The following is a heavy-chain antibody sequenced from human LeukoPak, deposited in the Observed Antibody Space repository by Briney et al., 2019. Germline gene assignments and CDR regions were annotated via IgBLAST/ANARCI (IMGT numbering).Heavy chain of an antibody. CDR3: AGPQTGTTIYRSPGAFDI. V-gene: IGHV4-39*07. D-gene: IGHD1-7*01. J-gene: IGHJ3*02. CDR2: IYYSGST. CDR1: GGSISSSSYY. Sequence: PSETLSLTCTVSGGSISSSSYYWGWIRQPPGKGLEWIGSIYYSGSTYYNPSLKSRVTISVDTSKNQFSLKLSSVTAADTAVYYCAGPQTGTTIYRSPGAFDIWGQGTMVTVSS.